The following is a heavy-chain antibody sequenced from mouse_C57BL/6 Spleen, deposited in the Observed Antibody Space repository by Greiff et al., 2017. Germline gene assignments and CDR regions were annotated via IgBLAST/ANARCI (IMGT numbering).Heavy chain of an antibody. J-gene: IGHJ1*03. V-gene: IGHV5-15*04. CDR3: AKQGTVVATDWYFDV. D-gene: IGHD1-1*01. CDR2: ISNLAYSI. Sequence: EVMLVESGGGLVQPGGSLKLSCAASGFTFSDYGMAWVRQAPRKGPEWVAFISNLAYSIYYADTVTGRFTISRENAKNTLYLEVSSLRSEDTAMYYGAKQGTVVATDWYFDVWGTGTTVTVSS. CDR1: GFTFSDYG.